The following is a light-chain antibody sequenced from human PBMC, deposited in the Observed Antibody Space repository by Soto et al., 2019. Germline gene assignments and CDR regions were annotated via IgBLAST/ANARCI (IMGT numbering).Light chain of an antibody. J-gene: IGKJ2*01. Sequence: EIVLTQSPATLSLSPGERATLSCGASQRVSSSYLAWYQQKPGLAPRLLIYDASSRATGIPDRVSGSGSGTDFTLTISRLEPEDFAVYYCQQYGSSPYTFGQGTKLEIK. V-gene: IGKV3D-20*01. CDR1: QRVSSSY. CDR2: DAS. CDR3: QQYGSSPYT.